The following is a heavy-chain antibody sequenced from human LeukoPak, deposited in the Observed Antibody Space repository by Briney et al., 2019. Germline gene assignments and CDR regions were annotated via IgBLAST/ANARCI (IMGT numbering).Heavy chain of an antibody. CDR2: INPNSGGT. D-gene: IGHD3-10*01. V-gene: IGHV1-2*02. J-gene: IGHJ4*02. CDR1: GYTFTGYY. CDR3: ARRHFGSGTYVDY. Sequence: PAASVKVSCKASGYTFTGYYMHWVRQAPGQGLEWMGWINPNSGGTNYAQKFQGRVTMTRDTSMTTAYMELRRLRSDDTAVYYCARRHFGSGTYVDYWGQGTPVTVSS.